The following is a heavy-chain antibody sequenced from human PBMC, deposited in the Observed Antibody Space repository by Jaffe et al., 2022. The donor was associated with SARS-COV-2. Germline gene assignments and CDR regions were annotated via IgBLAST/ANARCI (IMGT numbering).Heavy chain of an antibody. Sequence: EVQLVESGGGLVQPGRSLRLSCTGSGFTSGDYPMSWFRLAPGKGLEWVGLIRSKGYGGTTEYAASVRGRFTISRDNSKSIAYLQMNSLKIEDTAVYYCSRVQGRHLDFDFYYMDVWGKGTTVIVSS. J-gene: IGHJ6*03. V-gene: IGHV3-49*03. D-gene: IGHD1-1*01. CDR3: SRVQGRHLDFDFYYMDV. CDR2: IRSKGYGGTT. CDR1: GFTSGDYP.